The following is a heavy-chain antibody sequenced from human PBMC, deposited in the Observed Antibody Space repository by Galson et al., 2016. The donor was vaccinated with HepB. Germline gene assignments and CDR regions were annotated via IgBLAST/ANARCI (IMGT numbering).Heavy chain of an antibody. CDR3: ARGGDWLFDY. CDR1: GFSFANYA. CDR2: ISGSGHII. J-gene: IGHJ4*02. V-gene: IGHV3-23*01. Sequence: SLRLSCAASGFSFANYAMSWVRQTPGKGLEWVAAISGSGHIIYYADSVKGRFTVSRDNSERTLFLEMNSLRAEDTAAYYCARGGDWLFDYWGQGTLVTVSS. D-gene: IGHD3/OR15-3a*01.